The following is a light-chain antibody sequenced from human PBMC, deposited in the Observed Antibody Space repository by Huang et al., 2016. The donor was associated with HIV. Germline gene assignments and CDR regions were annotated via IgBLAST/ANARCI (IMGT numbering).Light chain of an antibody. CDR1: PSVSGNS. CDR2: GAS. V-gene: IGKV3-20*01. Sequence: EIVLTQSPDTLSFSPGERATLSCRASPSVSGNSLAWYQQKPGQAPRLVIYGASTRATGVPDRFSGSGSGTDFTLTISRLAPEDFAVYYCHQYGGSPYTFGQGTQLEI. CDR3: HQYGGSPYT. J-gene: IGKJ2*01.